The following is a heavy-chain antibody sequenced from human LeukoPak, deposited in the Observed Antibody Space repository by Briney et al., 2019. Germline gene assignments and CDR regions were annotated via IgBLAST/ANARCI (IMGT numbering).Heavy chain of an antibody. J-gene: IGHJ6*03. D-gene: IGHD2-2*01. CDR2: IYYSGST. CDR1: GGSISSGDYD. Sequence: SETLSLTCTVSGGSISSGDYDWSWIRQPPGKGLEWIGYIYYSGSTYYNPSLKSRVTISVDTSKNQFSLKLSSVTAADTAVYYCASSIVVVPAAMDYYYMDVWGKGTTVTVSS. CDR3: ASSIVVVPAAMDYYYMDV. V-gene: IGHV4-30-4*08.